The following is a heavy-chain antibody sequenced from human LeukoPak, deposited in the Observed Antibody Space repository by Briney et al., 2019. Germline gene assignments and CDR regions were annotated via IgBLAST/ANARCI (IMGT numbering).Heavy chain of an antibody. V-gene: IGHV4-30-2*01. J-gene: IGHJ6*02. D-gene: IGHD1-20*01. CDR1: GGSISSGGYY. CDR3: ARGPYNWNRTPIHGYYYYGMDV. Sequence: PSQTLSLTCTVSGGSISSGGYYWSWIRQPPGKGLEWIGEINHSGSTNYNPSLKSRVTISVDTSKNQFSLKLSSVTAADTAVYYCARGPYNWNRTPIHGYYYYGMDVWGQGTTVTVSS. CDR2: INHSGST.